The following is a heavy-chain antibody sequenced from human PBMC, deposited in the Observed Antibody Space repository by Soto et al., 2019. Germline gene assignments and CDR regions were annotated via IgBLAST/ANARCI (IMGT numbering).Heavy chain of an antibody. D-gene: IGHD6-19*01. J-gene: IGHJ4*02. CDR3: GSSGWRDQNDY. CDR2: INQDGSEK. V-gene: IGHV3-7*05. Sequence: PGGFLRLSCAASGFTFSTYWMTWFRQAPGKGLEWVANINQDGSEKYYMDSVKGRFTISRDNAKNSLSLQMDSLRADDTAVYYCGSSGWRDQNDYWGQGTLVPVSS. CDR1: GFTFSTYW.